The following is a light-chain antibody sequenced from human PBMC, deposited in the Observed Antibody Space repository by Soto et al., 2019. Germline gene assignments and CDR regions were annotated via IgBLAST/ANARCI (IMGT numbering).Light chain of an antibody. J-gene: IGKJ1*01. CDR1: QTISSW. CDR2: KAS. Sequence: IRMPQSPSTLSGSVGDRVTITCRASQTISSWLAWYQQKPGKAPKLLIYKASTLKSGVPSRFSGSGSGTEFTLTISSLQPDDFATYYCQHYNSYSEAFGQGTKVDIK. CDR3: QHYNSYSEA. V-gene: IGKV1-5*03.